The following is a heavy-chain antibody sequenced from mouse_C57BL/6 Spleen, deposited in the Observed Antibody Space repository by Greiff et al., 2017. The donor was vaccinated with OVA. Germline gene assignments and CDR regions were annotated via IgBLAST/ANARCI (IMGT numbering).Heavy chain of an antibody. D-gene: IGHD2-1*01. CDR1: GFTFSSYA. Sequence: EVKVVESGEGLVKPGGSLKLSCAASGFTFSSYAMSWVRQTPEKRLEWVAYISSGGDYIYYADTVKGRFTISRDNARNTLYLQMSSLKSEDTAMYYCTRDQGNYAYFDYWGQGTTLTVSS. J-gene: IGHJ2*01. CDR3: TRDQGNYAYFDY. CDR2: ISSGGDYI. V-gene: IGHV5-9-1*02.